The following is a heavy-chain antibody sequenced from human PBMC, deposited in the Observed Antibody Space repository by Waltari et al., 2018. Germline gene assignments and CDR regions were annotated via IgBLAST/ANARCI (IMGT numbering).Heavy chain of an antibody. CDR3: ARDLRYFDWFGDTSFDY. Sequence: QVQLVESGGGVVQPGRSLSLSCAASGFTFSSYGMHWVRQAPGKGLEWVAVIWYDGSNKYYADSVKGRFTIARDNSKNTLYLQMNSLRAEDTAVYYCARDLRYFDWFGDTSFDYWGQGTLVTVSS. J-gene: IGHJ4*02. V-gene: IGHV3-33*01. CDR2: IWYDGSNK. D-gene: IGHD3-9*01. CDR1: GFTFSSYG.